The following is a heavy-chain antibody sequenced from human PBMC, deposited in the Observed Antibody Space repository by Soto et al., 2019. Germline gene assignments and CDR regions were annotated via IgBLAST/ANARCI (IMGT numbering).Heavy chain of an antibody. V-gene: IGHV4-30-4*01. CDR2: IFYSGKT. D-gene: IGHD5-12*01. Sequence: SETLSLTCTVSCGSISSGDYYWNWIRQSPGKGLEWIGSIFYSGKTYYNPSLKSRVSISVDTSKNEFSLRLNSVTAADTALYYCARTEDGYNTNFEYWGQGTLVTVSS. CDR3: ARTEDGYNTNFEY. CDR1: CGSISSGDYY. J-gene: IGHJ4*02.